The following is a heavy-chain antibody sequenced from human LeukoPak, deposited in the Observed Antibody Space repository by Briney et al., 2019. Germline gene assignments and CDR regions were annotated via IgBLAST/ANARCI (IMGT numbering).Heavy chain of an antibody. CDR3: ARGPIQLWIHNAMDV. V-gene: IGHV3-49*04. CDR1: GFTFGDHA. CDR2: IRSKAYRGTT. J-gene: IGHJ6*02. Sequence: PGGSLRLSCRGSGFTFGDHAMSWVRQAPGKGLEWVGFIRSKAYRGTTEYAASVKGRFTIPRDDSASIAYLQMSSLKTEDTAVYYCARGPIQLWIHNAMDVWGQGTTVTVSS. D-gene: IGHD5-18*01.